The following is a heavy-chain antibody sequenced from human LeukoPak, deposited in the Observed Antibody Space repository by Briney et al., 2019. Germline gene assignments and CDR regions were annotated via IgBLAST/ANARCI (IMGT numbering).Heavy chain of an antibody. CDR3: VRGVGVSRFNYFDP. D-gene: IGHD6-13*01. Sequence: GGSLRLSCAASGFTFSSYWMHWVRQAPGKGLVWVSRINSDGSSTSYADSVKGRFTISRDNAKNTLFLQMNSLRDDDTAVYYCVRGVGVSRFNYFDPWGQGTLVIVSS. CDR2: INSDGSST. V-gene: IGHV3-74*01. CDR1: GFTFSSYW. J-gene: IGHJ5*02.